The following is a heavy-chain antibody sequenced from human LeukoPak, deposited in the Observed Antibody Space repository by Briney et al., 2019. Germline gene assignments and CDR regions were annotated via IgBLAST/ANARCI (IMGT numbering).Heavy chain of an antibody. Sequence: PGGSLRLSCAASGFTFSGYWMSWVRQAPGKGLEWVANIKQDGSEKYYVDSVKGRFTISRDNAKNSLYLQMNSLRAEDTAVYYCARATDYYYYYYMDVWGKGTTVTVSS. J-gene: IGHJ6*03. CDR3: ARATDYYYYYYMDV. CDR2: IKQDGSEK. CDR1: GFTFSGYW. V-gene: IGHV3-7*01.